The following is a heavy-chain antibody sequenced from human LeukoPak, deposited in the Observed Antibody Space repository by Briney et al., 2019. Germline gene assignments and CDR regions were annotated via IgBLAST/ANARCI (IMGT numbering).Heavy chain of an antibody. J-gene: IGHJ5*02. D-gene: IGHD2-2*02. V-gene: IGHV1-8*01. Sequence: ASVKVPCEASGYTFTSYDINWVRQATGQGLEWMGWMNPNSGNTGYAQKFQGRVTMTRNTSISTAYMELSSLRSEDTAVYYCARGLRCSSTSCYKRWFDPWGQGTLVTVSS. CDR1: GYTFTSYD. CDR2: MNPNSGNT. CDR3: ARGLRCSSTSCYKRWFDP.